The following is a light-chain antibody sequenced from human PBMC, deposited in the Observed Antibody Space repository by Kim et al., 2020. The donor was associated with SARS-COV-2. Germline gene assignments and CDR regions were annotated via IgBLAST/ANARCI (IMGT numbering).Light chain of an antibody. CDR3: QQYYTTPLT. J-gene: IGKJ4*01. V-gene: IGKV1-NL1*01. CDR1: RGITYS. CDR2: GAS. Sequence: ASVGDAVPITCRAIRGITYSLAWYQQRPRKAPKLLLYGASRLERGVPSTFSGGGSGTNFTLTISSLQAEDFATYYCQQYYTTPLTFGGGTTVEIK.